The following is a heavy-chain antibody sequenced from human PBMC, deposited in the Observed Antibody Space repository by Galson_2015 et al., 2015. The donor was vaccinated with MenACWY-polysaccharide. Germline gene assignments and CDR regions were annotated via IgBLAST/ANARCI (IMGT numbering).Heavy chain of an antibody. V-gene: IGHV1-8*01. J-gene: IGHJ4*02. Sequence: SVKVSCKASGYTFTNYDINWVRQATGQGLEWMGWMNPNSGNTGYAQKFQGRVTMTSNSAMTTAYMELRRLRSEDTAVYYCARIIARKYTFADSWGQGTLVTVSS. CDR1: GYTFTNYD. D-gene: IGHD2-21*01. CDR3: ARIIARKYTFADS. CDR2: MNPNSGNT.